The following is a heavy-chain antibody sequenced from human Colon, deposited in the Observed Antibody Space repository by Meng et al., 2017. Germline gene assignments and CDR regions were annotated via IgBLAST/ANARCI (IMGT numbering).Heavy chain of an antibody. D-gene: IGHD4-23*01. CDR2: IYQSGST. CDR3: ARVPTTVDPFES. V-gene: IGHV4-4*02. J-gene: IGHJ4*02. CDR1: GGSISSNNW. Sequence: QGLLQESGQGLLKPSGTLPLTCTVSGGSISSNNWWSWVRQSPGRGLEWIGEIYQSGSTNYSPSLKSRVTISLDKSKNQFSLKVSYMTAADTAVYFCARVPTTVDPFESWGQGTLVTVSS.